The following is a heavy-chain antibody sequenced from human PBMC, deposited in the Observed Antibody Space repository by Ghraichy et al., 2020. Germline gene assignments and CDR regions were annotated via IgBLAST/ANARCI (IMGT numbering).Heavy chain of an antibody. V-gene: IGHV3-64*02. D-gene: IGHD1-1*01. Sequence: AGSLRLSCAASGFTFSDHAMHWVRQAPGKGLESVAIICSNGRCSYYADSVQGRFTISRDNSKNMLYLQMDSLRLEDMAVYYCVRGHTNSRKFYQLDAWGQGTMVTISS. J-gene: IGHJ5*02. CDR1: GFTFSDHA. CDR2: ICSNGRCS. CDR3: VRGHTNSRKFYQLDA.